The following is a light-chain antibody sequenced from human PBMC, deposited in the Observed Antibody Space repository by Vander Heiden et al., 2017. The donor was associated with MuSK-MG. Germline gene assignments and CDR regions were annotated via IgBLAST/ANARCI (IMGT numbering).Light chain of an antibody. CDR2: EVS. V-gene: IGLV2-14*01. Sequence: QSALTRPASVSGSPGQSNTISCPGTSIDVGGYNYVSWHQQHSGKAPKLMIDEVSTRPSGVSNRFSGSKSGNTASLTISGLQAEDEADYYCSSYTSSSTWVFGGGTKLTVL. J-gene: IGLJ3*02. CDR1: SIDVGGYNY. CDR3: SSYTSSSTWV.